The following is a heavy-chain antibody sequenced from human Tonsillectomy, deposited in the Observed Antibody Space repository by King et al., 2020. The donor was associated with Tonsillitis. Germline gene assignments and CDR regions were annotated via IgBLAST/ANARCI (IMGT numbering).Heavy chain of an antibody. D-gene: IGHD3-3*01. Sequence: EVQLVESGGGLVKPGGSLRLSCVVSGFTFSSYSVNWVRQAPGKGLEWVSSISSRSRYIYYADSVKGRFTISRDNAKNSLYLQMNSLRAEDTAVYYCARDLSYGFLESWYSYGMDVWGQGTTVTVSS. J-gene: IGHJ6*02. V-gene: IGHV3-21*01. CDR2: ISSRSRYI. CDR1: GFTFSSYS. CDR3: ARDLSYGFLESWYSYGMDV.